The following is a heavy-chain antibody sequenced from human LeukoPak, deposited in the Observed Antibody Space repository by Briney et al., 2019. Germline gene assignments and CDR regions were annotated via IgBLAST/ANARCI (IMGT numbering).Heavy chain of an antibody. Sequence: SVKVSCKASGGTFSSYAISWVRQAPGQGLEWMGGIIPIFGTANYAQKLQGRVTMTTDTSTSTAYMELRSLRSDDTAVYYCVADAFDIWGQGTMVTVSS. V-gene: IGHV1-69*05. J-gene: IGHJ3*02. CDR2: IIPIFGTA. CDR1: GGTFSSYA. CDR3: VADAFDI.